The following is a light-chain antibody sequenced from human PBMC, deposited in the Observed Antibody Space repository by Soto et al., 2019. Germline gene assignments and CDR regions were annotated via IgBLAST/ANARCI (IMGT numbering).Light chain of an antibody. Sequence: QSALPQPASVSGSPGQSFTISCTGTSSDVGGYDHVSWYQQHPGKAPKLIIYDVTVRPSGIPPRFSGSKSDNTASLADSGLQPEDEADYYCSSYTNKDTLLFGGGTKLTVL. CDR1: SSDVGGYDH. CDR2: DVT. CDR3: SSYTNKDTLL. V-gene: IGLV2-14*03. J-gene: IGLJ3*02.